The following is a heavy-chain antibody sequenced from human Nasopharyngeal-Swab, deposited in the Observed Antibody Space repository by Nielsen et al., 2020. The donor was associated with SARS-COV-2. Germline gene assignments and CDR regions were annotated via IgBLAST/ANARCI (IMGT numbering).Heavy chain of an antibody. CDR2: MYYSWRT. Sequence: GSLRLSCTVSGGSISSSYWGWIRQPPGKGLELIGSMYYSWRTNYNPSLESRLTMSLNTSKNQLSLKLTSVTAADTAMYYCARDPSALQLTMVRGVVGWFDPWGRGTLVIVSS. J-gene: IGHJ5*02. CDR3: ARDPSALQLTMVRGVVGWFDP. CDR1: GGSISSSY. D-gene: IGHD3-10*01. V-gene: IGHV4-59*13.